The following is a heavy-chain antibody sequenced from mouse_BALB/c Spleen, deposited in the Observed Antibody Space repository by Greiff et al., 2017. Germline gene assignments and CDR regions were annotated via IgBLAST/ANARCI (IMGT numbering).Heavy chain of an antibody. CDR1: GFTFSNYW. J-gene: IGHJ3*01. V-gene: IGHV6-6*02. Sequence: DVKLQESGGGLVQPGGSMKLSCVASGFTFSNYWMNWVRQSPEKGLEWVAEIRLKSNNYATHYAESVKGRFTISRDDSKSSVYLQMNNVRAEDTGIYCCTRGAYYRYDGFAYWGQGTLVTVSA. D-gene: IGHD2-14*01. CDR3: TRGAYYRYDGFAY. CDR2: IRLKSNNYAT.